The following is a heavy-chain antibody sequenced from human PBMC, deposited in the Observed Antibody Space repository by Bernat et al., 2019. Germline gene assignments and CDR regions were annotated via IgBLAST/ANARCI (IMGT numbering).Heavy chain of an antibody. CDR1: GLTIANIH. Sequence: EVQLVESGGGLVQPGGSLRVSCAASGLTIANIHMSWVRQAPGKGLEWVSHIDDGGSRYYAESVKGRFTISRDNSRNALFLRMNSLRVEDTGVYYCVRESHQSGWVWGRGTLVTVSP. CDR3: VRESHQSGWV. V-gene: IGHV3-66*01. CDR2: IDDGGSR. J-gene: IGHJ4*02. D-gene: IGHD6-19*01.